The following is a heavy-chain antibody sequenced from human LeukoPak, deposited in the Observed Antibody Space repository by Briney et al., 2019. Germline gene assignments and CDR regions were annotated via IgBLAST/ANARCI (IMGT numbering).Heavy chain of an antibody. Sequence: ASVEVSCKASGYTFTDHYMHWVRQSPGQGLEWMGWINPNNGVTHYAQKFHDRVTMTRDTSITTAYMELNRQTSDDTAVYYCAREVTLRFWGQGTLLTVSS. J-gene: IGHJ4*02. CDR3: AREVTLRF. D-gene: IGHD2-21*02. V-gene: IGHV1-2*02. CDR2: INPNNGVT. CDR1: GYTFTDHY.